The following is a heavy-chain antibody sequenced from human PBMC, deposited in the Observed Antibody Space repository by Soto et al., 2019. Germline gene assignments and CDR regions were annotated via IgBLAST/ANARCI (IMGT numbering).Heavy chain of an antibody. Sequence: QVQLQESGPGLVKPSQTLSLTCTVSGGSINSGDYYWSWIRQPPGKGLEWIGYIYYSGSTYYNPSPKRPVTTAVGPSMDQFPLGLSSVTAADSAVFYCSRVVASGWSKPFHTWGEGTLVTVSS. D-gene: IGHD6-19*01. CDR2: IYYSGST. V-gene: IGHV4-30-4*01. J-gene: IGHJ5*02. CDR3: SRVVASGWSKPFHT. CDR1: GGSINSGDYY.